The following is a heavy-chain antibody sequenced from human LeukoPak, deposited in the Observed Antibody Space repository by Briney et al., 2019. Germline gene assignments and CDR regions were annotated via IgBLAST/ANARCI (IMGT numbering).Heavy chain of an antibody. Sequence: GGSLRLSCAASGFTLSSYWMSWVRQAPGKGLEWVSYISSSSSTIYYADSVKGRFTISRDNAKNSLYLQMNSLRAEDTAVYYCARESPSGSSVSFDYWGQGTLVTVSS. J-gene: IGHJ4*02. CDR1: GFTLSSYW. D-gene: IGHD1-26*01. CDR3: ARESPSGSSVSFDY. V-gene: IGHV3-48*04. CDR2: ISSSSSTI.